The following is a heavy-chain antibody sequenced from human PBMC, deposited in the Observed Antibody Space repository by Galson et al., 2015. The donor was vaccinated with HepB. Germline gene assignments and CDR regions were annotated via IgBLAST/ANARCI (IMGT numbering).Heavy chain of an antibody. CDR1: GFTFSDYY. D-gene: IGHD4-17*01. CDR3: ARVADSHYGDHTHFDH. Sequence: SLRLSCAASGFTFSDYYMSWIRQAPGKGLEWLAYISSSTIYTNYADPVKGRFTISRDNVKNSMSLQMNSLRAEDTGVYYCARVADSHYGDHTHFDHWGQGALVTVSS. V-gene: IGHV3-11*05. J-gene: IGHJ4*02. CDR2: ISSSTIYT.